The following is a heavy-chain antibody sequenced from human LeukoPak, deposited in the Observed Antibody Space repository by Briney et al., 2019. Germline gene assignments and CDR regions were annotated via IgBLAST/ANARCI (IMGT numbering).Heavy chain of an antibody. CDR1: GYTFTSYG. J-gene: IGHJ6*03. D-gene: IGHD2-2*02. CDR2: ISAYNGNT. Sequence: ASVKVSCKASGYTFTSYGISWVRQAPGQGLEWMGWISAYNGNTNYAQKLQGRVTMTTDTSTSTAYMELRSLRSDDTAVYYCARDLGVYCSSTCCDRISDYYYYMDVWGKGTTVTVSS. V-gene: IGHV1-18*01. CDR3: ARDLGVYCSSTCCDRISDYYYYMDV.